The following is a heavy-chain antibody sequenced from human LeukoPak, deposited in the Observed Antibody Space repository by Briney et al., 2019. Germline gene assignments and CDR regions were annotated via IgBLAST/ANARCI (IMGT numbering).Heavy chain of an antibody. J-gene: IGHJ3*02. V-gene: IGHV3-21*01. CDR3: ARDFERAFDI. Sequence: KTGGSLRLSCAASGFTFSTYSMNWVRQAPGKGLEWVSSISSSSTYIYYADSVKGRFTISRDNAKNSLYLQMNSLRAEDTAVYYCARDFERAFDIWGQGTMVTVSS. CDR1: GFTFSTYS. CDR2: ISSSSTYI. D-gene: IGHD1-1*01.